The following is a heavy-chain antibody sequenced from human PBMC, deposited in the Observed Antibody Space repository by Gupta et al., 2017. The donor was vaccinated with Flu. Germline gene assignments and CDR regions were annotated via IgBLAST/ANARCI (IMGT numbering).Heavy chain of an antibody. Sequence: QVQLVQSGAEVKKPGSSVKVSCKASGVTFSSYAINWVRQAPGKGLEWMGGIIPVFGPTNYAQKFQGRVTITADESTSTAYMELSSLRSEDTAVYCCARKGGGHCSGGTCYSFDYWGQGTLVTVSS. V-gene: IGHV1-69*01. CDR3: ARKGGGHCSGGTCYSFDY. D-gene: IGHD2-15*01. CDR1: GVTFSSYA. J-gene: IGHJ4*02. CDR2: IIPVFGPT.